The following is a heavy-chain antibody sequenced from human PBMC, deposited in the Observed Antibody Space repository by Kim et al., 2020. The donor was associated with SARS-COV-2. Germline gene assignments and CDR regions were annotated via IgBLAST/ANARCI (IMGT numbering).Heavy chain of an antibody. Sequence: ASVKVSCKASGYTFTSYAMHWVRQAPGQRLEWMGWINAGNGNTKYSQKFQGRVTITRDTSASTAYMELSSLRSEDTAVYYCARDSVRCSGGSCYISWFDPWGQGTLVTVSS. CDR1: GYTFTSYA. J-gene: IGHJ5*02. CDR3: ARDSVRCSGGSCYISWFDP. D-gene: IGHD2-15*01. CDR2: INAGNGNT. V-gene: IGHV1-3*01.